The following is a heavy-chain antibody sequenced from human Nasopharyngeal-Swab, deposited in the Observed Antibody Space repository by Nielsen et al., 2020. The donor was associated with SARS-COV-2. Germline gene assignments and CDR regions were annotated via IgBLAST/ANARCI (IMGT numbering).Heavy chain of an antibody. D-gene: IGHD2-2*01. J-gene: IGHJ6*03. CDR2: VNYGGGT. V-gene: IGHV4-34*01. CDR3: ARGGEGDEPAPILGLGPYYSYFYMDV. Sequence: WIRQHPGKGLEWIGEVNYGGGTNYNPSLKSRVIISVDTSKNQFSLKLNSGTAADTAVYFCARGGEGDEPAPILGLGPYYSYFYMDVWGKGTTVTVSS.